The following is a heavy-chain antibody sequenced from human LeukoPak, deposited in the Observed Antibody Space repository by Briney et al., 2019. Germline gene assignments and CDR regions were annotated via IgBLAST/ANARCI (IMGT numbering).Heavy chain of an antibody. CDR2: IYYSGST. CDR1: GGSISSYS. V-gene: IGHV4-39*07. CDR3: ARAFLVGYSPEEYFFDY. J-gene: IGHJ4*02. D-gene: IGHD2-15*01. Sequence: PSETLSLTCTVSGGSISSYSWGWIRQPPGKGLEWIGSIYYSGSTYYNPSLKSRVTISVDKSKNQFSLKLSSVTAADTAVYYCARAFLVGYSPEEYFFDYWGQGALVTVSS.